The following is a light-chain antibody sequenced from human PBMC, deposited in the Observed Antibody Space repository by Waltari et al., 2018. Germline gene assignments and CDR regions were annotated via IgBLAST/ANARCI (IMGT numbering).Light chain of an antibody. J-gene: IGLJ2*01. CDR3: SLYTTSSVL. Sequence: QSALTQPASVSGSPGQSITISCSGTSSDVGSYHYVSWYQQHSGKVPKVIIYDVSNRPSGVSNRFSGSKSGNTASLTISGLQAEDEADYYCSLYTTSSVLFGGGTKLTVL. CDR1: SSDVGSYHY. CDR2: DVS. V-gene: IGLV2-14*03.